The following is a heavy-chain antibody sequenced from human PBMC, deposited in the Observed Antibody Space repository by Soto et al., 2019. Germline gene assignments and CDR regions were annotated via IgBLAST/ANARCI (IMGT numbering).Heavy chain of an antibody. D-gene: IGHD2-2*01. CDR3: AREISGYCSSTSCYVRGWFDP. V-gene: IGHV4-34*01. CDR2: INHSGST. CDR1: GGSFSGYY. J-gene: IGHJ5*02. Sequence: SETLSLTCAVYGGSFSGYYWSWIRQPPGKGPEWIGEINHSGSTNYNPSLKSRVTISVDTSKNQFSLKLSSVTAADTAVYYCAREISGYCSSTSCYVRGWFDPWGQGTLVTVSS.